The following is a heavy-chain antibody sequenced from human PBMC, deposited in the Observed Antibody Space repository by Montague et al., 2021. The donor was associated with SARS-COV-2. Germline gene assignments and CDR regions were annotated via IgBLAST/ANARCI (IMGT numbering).Heavy chain of an antibody. CDR1: GGSISGSSDY. Sequence: SETLSLTCTVTGGSISGSSDYWGWIRQPPGKGLEWIASVDYSGNTYYSPSLKSRLTISVDTSKNQFSLKLKSVTAADTALYHCARRGYSYGWGDWGQGTLVTVSS. CDR3: ARRGYSYGWGD. V-gene: IGHV4-39*01. J-gene: IGHJ1*01. D-gene: IGHD5-18*01. CDR2: VDYSGNT.